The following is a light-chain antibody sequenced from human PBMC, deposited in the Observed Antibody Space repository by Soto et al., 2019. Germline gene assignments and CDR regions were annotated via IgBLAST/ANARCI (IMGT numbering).Light chain of an antibody. J-gene: IGKJ1*01. Sequence: EIVLKQSPGTLSLYPEDRATLSCRASQSINSNLAWYQQKPGQAPRLLIYGASSRATGIPDRFSGSGSGTDFTLTISRLEPEDFAVYYCQQYGSPTWTFCQGTKVDIK. CDR1: QSINSN. CDR2: GAS. CDR3: QQYGSPTWT. V-gene: IGKV3-20*01.